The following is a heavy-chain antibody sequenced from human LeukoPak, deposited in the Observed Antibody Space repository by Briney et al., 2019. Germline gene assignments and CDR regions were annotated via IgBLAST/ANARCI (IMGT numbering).Heavy chain of an antibody. V-gene: IGHV3-15*01. Sequence: GGSLRLSCAASGFTFSNAWMTWVRQAPGKGLEWVGRIKSKTDGGSAAYAAPVRGRFTISSDDSKNTLYLQMNSLKTADTAVDYCTTQGTSGTGRVDYWGQGTLVTVSS. CDR3: TTQGTSGTGRVDY. J-gene: IGHJ4*02. CDR1: GFTFSNAW. D-gene: IGHD1/OR15-1a*01. CDR2: IKSKTDGGSA.